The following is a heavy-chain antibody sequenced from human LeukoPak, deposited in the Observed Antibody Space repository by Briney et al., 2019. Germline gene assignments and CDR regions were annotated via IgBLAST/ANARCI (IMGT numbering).Heavy chain of an antibody. CDR2: INAGNGNT. CDR3: AKDEKGYYHDTSGYPDAFDI. Sequence: GASVKVSCKASGYDFTSYAMHWVRQAPGQRLECMGWINAGNGNTKYSQKFQDGVTVTRDTSTSTAYMELSSLRSEDTAVYYCAKDEKGYYHDTSGYPDAFDIWGQGTMVTVSS. D-gene: IGHD3-22*01. CDR1: GYDFTSYA. J-gene: IGHJ3*02. V-gene: IGHV1-3*01.